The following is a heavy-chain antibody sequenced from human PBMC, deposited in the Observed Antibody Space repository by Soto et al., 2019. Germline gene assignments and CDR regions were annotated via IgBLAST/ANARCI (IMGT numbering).Heavy chain of an antibody. D-gene: IGHD3-10*01. J-gene: IGHJ4*01. CDR1: GDTFSSYA. Sequence: SVKVSCKASGDTFSSYAISWVRQAPGQGLEWMGGIISIFGTANYEQKFQGRVRITTDESTSTAYMALSSLRSEDTAVYCCARGPALVCRGIDHWGQGTMVTVSS. CDR2: IISIFGTA. CDR3: ARGPALVCRGIDH. V-gene: IGHV1-69*05.